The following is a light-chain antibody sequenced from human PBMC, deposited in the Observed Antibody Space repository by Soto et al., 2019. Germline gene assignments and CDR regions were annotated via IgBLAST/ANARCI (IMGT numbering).Light chain of an antibody. Sequence: EIVMTQSPASLSVSPGDGATLSCRASQSVASNVAWYQQKPGQGPRLLIHGASTRAAGVPARFSGSGSGTDCSITISSLQSEDFAVYYCQQYHNWPPQYTFGQGTKLQIK. CDR2: GAS. J-gene: IGKJ2*01. CDR1: QSVASN. CDR3: QQYHNWPPQYT. V-gene: IGKV3-15*01.